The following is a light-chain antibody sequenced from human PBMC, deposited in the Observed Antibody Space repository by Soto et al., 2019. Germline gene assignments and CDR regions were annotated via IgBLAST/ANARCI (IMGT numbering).Light chain of an antibody. J-gene: IGKJ1*01. Sequence: VLMQSPDTLSLSPGERATLSCRASQSISSDYLVWYQQKPGQAPRLLIYGASSRATGIPDRFSGSGSGTDFALTISRVEPEDFAIYFCQQYGSSPGTFGQRTKVDI. CDR2: GAS. CDR3: QQYGSSPGT. CDR1: QSISSDY. V-gene: IGKV3-20*01.